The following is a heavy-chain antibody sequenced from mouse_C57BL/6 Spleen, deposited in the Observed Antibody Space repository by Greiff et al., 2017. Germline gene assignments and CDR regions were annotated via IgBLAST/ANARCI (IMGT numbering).Heavy chain of an antibody. V-gene: IGHV2-9-1*01. D-gene: IGHD2-4*01. J-gene: IGHJ3*01. Sequence: VKLMESGPGLVAPSQSLSITCTVSGFSLTSYAISWVRQTPGKGLEWVGVIWTGGGTNYNSALKSRLSIIKDNSKRQVFLKMNSLQTDDTARYYLARKFDYDGGFAYWGQGTLVTVSA. CDR2: IWTGGGT. CDR1: GFSLTSYA. CDR3: ARKFDYDGGFAY.